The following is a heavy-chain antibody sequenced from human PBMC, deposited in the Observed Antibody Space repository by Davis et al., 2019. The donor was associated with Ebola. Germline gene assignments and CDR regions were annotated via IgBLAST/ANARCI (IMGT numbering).Heavy chain of an antibody. J-gene: IGHJ6*04. D-gene: IGHD5-18*01. Sequence: HSQTLAFTCAISGERVSGNNGAWKWMRETPSRGLEWLGRTYYSSKWYNDYAVSVKSRITINPDTSKNQFSLQLNSVTPEDTALYYCARGWLRGGMDVWGEGTTVTVSS. CDR1: GERVSGNNGA. CDR3: ARGWLRGGMDV. V-gene: IGHV6-1*01. CDR2: TYYSSKWYN.